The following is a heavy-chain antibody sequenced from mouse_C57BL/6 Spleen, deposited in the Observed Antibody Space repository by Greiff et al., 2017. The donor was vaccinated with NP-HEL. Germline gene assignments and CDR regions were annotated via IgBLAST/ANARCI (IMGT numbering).Heavy chain of an antibody. D-gene: IGHD2-4*01. CDR3: VGDYDGYAMDY. J-gene: IGHJ4*01. V-gene: IGHV10-1*01. CDR1: GFSFNTYA. CDR2: IRSKSNNYAT. Sequence: EVQRVESGGGLVQPKGSLKLSCAASGFSFNTYAMNWVRQAPGKGLEWVARIRSKSNNYATYYADSVKDRFTISRDDSESMLYLQMNNLKTEDTAMYYCVGDYDGYAMDYWGQGTSVTVSS.